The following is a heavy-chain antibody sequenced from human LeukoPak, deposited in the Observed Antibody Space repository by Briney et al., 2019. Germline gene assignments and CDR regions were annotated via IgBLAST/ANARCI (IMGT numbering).Heavy chain of an antibody. D-gene: IGHD3-16*01. J-gene: IGHJ5*02. CDR1: GFISSSYW. CDR3: AREELGSSLGFDP. CDR2: VKQDGSER. V-gene: IGHV3-7*01. Sequence: GGSLRLSCEASGFISSSYWMSWVRQAPGKGLEWVANVKQDGSERYYGDSEKGRFTISRDNAKYSLYLQMSSLRAEDTAVYYCAREELGSSLGFDPWCQGTLVTVSS.